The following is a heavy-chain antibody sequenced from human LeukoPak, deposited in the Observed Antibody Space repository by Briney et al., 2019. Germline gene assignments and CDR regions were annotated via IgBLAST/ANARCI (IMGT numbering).Heavy chain of an antibody. Sequence: SETLSLTCTVSGGSISSYYWSWIRQPPGKGLEWIGYIYTSGSTNYNPSLKSRVTISVDTSKNQFSLKLSSVTAADTAVYYCARSLYSYNYYYYMDVWGKGTTVTVSS. CDR1: GGSISSYY. J-gene: IGHJ6*03. CDR3: ARSLYSYNYYYYMDV. CDR2: IYTSGST. D-gene: IGHD5-18*01. V-gene: IGHV4-4*09.